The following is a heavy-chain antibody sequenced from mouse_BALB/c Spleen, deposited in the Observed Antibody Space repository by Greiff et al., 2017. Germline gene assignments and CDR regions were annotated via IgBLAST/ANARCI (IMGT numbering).Heavy chain of an antibody. Sequence: VQVVESGPGLVAPSQSLSITCTVSGFSLTDYGVSWIRQPPGKGLEWLGVIWGGGSTYYNSALKSRLSISKDNSKSQVFLKMNSLQTDDTAMYYCAKQNYYGSRDAMDYWGQGTSVTVSS. CDR1: GFSLTDYG. V-gene: IGHV2-6-5*01. J-gene: IGHJ4*01. CDR2: IWGGGST. D-gene: IGHD1-1*01. CDR3: AKQNYYGSRDAMDY.